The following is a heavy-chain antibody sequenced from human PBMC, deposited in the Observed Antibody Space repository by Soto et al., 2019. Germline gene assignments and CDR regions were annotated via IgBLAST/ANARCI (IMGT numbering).Heavy chain of an antibody. Sequence: PGESLKISCKGSGYSFTSYWISWVRQMPGKGLEWMGRIDPSDSYTNYRPSFQGHVTISADKSISTAYLQWSSLKASDTAMYYCARHSLDYYGSGSYYDYWGQGTLVTVSS. CDR2: IDPSDSYT. CDR3: ARHSLDYYGSGSYYDY. D-gene: IGHD3-10*01. CDR1: GYSFTSYW. V-gene: IGHV5-10-1*01. J-gene: IGHJ4*02.